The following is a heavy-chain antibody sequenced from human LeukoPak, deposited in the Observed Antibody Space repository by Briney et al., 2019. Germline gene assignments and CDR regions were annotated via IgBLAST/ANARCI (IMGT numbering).Heavy chain of an antibody. J-gene: IGHJ4*02. CDR3: ARDGSGSYYNYFDY. V-gene: IGHV1-18*01. D-gene: IGHD3-10*01. Sequence: QKLQGRVTMTTDTSTSTAYMELSSLRSEDTAVYYCARDGSGSYYNYFDYWGQGTLVTVSS.